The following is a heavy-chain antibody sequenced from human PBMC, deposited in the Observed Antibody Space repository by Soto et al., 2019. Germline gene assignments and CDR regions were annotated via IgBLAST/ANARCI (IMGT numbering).Heavy chain of an antibody. CDR2: IDWDDDK. CDR1: GFSLSTSGMR. D-gene: IGHD4-17*01. CDR3: ARSTDYGGNVDY. J-gene: IGHJ4*02. V-gene: IGHV2-70*04. Sequence: VSGPTLVNPTQTLTLTCTFSGFSLSTSGMRVSWIRQPPGKALEWLARIDWDDDKFYSTSLKTRLTISKDTSKNQVVLTMTNMDPVDTATYYCARSTDYGGNVDYWGQGTLVTVSS.